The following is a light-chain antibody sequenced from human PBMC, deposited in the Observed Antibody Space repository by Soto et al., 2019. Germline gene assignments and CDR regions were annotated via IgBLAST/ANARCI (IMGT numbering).Light chain of an antibody. V-gene: IGKV1-39*01. CDR1: QSISSY. CDR2: AAS. Sequence: DIQMTQSPSSLSASVGDRVTITCRASQSISSYLNWYQQKPGKAPKLLIYAASSLQSGVPSRFSGSGSGTDFTLTISSLQPEDFETYYCQQSYSTPDTLGGGTKVDI. J-gene: IGKJ4*01. CDR3: QQSYSTPDT.